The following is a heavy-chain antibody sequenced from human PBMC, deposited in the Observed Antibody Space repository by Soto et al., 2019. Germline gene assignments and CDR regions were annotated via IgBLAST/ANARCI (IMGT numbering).Heavy chain of an antibody. CDR3: AKDAKGGYCSSTSCPFDY. V-gene: IGHV3-23*01. CDR2: ISGSGGST. Sequence: GGSLRLSCAASGFTFSSYDMSWVRQAPGKGLEWVSAISGSGGSTYYADSVKGRFTISRDNSKNTLYLQMNSLRAEDTAVYYCAKDAKGGYCSSTSCPFDYWGQGTLVTVSS. CDR1: GFTFSSYD. J-gene: IGHJ4*02. D-gene: IGHD2-2*01.